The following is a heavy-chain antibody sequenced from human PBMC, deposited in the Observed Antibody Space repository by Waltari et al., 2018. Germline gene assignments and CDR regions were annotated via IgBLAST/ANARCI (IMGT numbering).Heavy chain of an antibody. D-gene: IGHD3-3*01. Sequence: QVQLQESGPGLVKPSETLSLICPVSGGSISRYYWSWFRQPPGKGLEWIGYIYYSGSTNYNPSLKSRVTISVDTSKNQFSLKLSSVTAADTAVYYCARVGYDFWSGYPYDYWGQGTLVTVSS. CDR2: IYYSGST. CDR3: ARVGYDFWSGYPYDY. J-gene: IGHJ4*02. CDR1: GGSISRYY. V-gene: IGHV4-59*01.